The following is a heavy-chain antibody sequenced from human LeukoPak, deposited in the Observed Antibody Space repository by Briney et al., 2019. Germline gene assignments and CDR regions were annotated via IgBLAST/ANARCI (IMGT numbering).Heavy chain of an antibody. V-gene: IGHV3-15*01. J-gene: IGHJ4*02. CDR1: GFTFSNAW. D-gene: IGHD4-23*01. Sequence: GGSLRLSCAASGFTFSNAWMSWVRQAPGKGLEWVGRIKSKTDGGTTDYAAPVKGGFTISRDDSKNTLYLQMNSLKTEDTAVYYCTTDQAYGGNLLDYWGQGTLVTVSS. CDR2: IKSKTDGGTT. CDR3: TTDQAYGGNLLDY.